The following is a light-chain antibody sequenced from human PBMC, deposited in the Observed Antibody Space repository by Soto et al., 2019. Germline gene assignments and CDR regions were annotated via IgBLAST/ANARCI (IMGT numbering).Light chain of an antibody. V-gene: IGKV3-20*01. CDR1: QSVSNNY. J-gene: IGKJ1*01. CDR2: GAS. CDR3: QHYQYFRFSSTWT. Sequence: EIVLTQSPATLSSSPGERATLSCRASQSVSNNYLAWYQQKPGQAPRLVIFGASNRATGIPDRFSGSGSGTDFTLTITRLEPEDFAVYYCQHYQYFRFSSTWTFGQGTKVDIK.